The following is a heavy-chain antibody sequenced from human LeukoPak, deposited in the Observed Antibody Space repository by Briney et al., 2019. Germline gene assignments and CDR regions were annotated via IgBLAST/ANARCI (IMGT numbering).Heavy chain of an antibody. J-gene: IGHJ4*02. V-gene: IGHV3-7*04. CDR3: ARNNSAEREQQLAN. Sequence: QPGGSLRLSCAASGFTFSRYWMSWVPQAPGGGLEYIANIKEDGSEKYYVDSVKGRFTLSRDNAKTSLFLQMNRLRDEETAVYYCARNNSAEREQQLANWGQRTLVTVSS. CDR2: IKEDGSEK. D-gene: IGHD1/OR15-1a*01. CDR1: GFTFSRYW.